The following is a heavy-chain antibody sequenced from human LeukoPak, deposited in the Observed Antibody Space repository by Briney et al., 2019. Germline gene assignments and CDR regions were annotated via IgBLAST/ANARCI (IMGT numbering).Heavy chain of an antibody. Sequence: SETLSLTCAVYGWSFSGYYWSRIRQPPGKGLEWIGAINHSGSTNYNPSLKSRVTMSVDTPKNQFSLKLSSVTDEDTAVYYCARVTRALRTVTKPPRSNAFDIWGQGTMVTVSS. CDR1: GWSFSGYY. CDR2: INHSGST. J-gene: IGHJ3*02. D-gene: IGHD4-17*01. CDR3: ARVTRALRTVTKPPRSNAFDI. V-gene: IGHV4-34*01.